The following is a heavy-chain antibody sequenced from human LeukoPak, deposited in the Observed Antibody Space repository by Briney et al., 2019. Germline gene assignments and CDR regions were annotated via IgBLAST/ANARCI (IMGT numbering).Heavy chain of an antibody. D-gene: IGHD6-19*01. V-gene: IGHV4-59*08. Sequence: PSETLSLTCTVSAGSISSYYWSWVRQPPGRGLEWIGHIYYSGSTNYNPSLKSRVTISVDTSKNQFSLKLSSVTAADTAVYYCASSGHSSGWYYFDYWGQGTLVTVSS. CDR2: IYYSGST. CDR3: ASSGHSSGWYYFDY. J-gene: IGHJ4*02. CDR1: AGSISSYY.